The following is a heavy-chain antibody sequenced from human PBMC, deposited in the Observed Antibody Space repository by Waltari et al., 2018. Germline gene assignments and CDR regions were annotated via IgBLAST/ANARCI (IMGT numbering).Heavy chain of an antibody. CDR1: GLAVRTSF. CDR3: ARVARGTLYDAFDI. Sequence: EVQLMESGGGLVQPGGSLRLSCVASGLAVRTSFMSWVRQAPGKGLEWVSAIFSGDTTYYTGSVKGRFSTSRDNSKNTLFLQMNSLRAEDTAVYYCARVARGTLYDAFDIWGQGTMVTVSS. J-gene: IGHJ3*02. CDR2: IFSGDTT. V-gene: IGHV3-66*01. D-gene: IGHD1-26*01.